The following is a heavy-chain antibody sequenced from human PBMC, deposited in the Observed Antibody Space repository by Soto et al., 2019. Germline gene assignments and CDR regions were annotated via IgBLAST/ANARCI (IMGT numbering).Heavy chain of an antibody. J-gene: IGHJ4*01. CDR3: LLALAYCAGDCYGPYYFEF. V-gene: IGHV3-49*04. D-gene: IGHD2-21*02. CDR2: IRGKTYGGTT. CDR1: GFTFGDFA. Sequence: EVQLVESGGGLVTPGRSLTLSCTGSGFTFGDFAMSWVRKAPGKGLEWVGFIRGKTYGGTTEYSTSVRGRFVISSDDSRSLTNLQMSSLRTEVKAVYYCLLALAYCAGDCYGPYYFEFWGHGSLVSVSS.